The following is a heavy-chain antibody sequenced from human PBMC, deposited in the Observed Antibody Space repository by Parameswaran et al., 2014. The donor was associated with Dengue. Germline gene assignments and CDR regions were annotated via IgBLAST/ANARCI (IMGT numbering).Heavy chain of an antibody. J-gene: IGHJ4*02. D-gene: IGHD3-22*01. CDR3: AHTYRAHQSSGLWPY. CDR2: IIPILGIA. Sequence: WVRQAPGQGLEWMGRIIPILGIANYAQKFQGRVTITADKSTSTAYMELSSLRSEDTAVYYCAHTYRAHQSSGLWPYWGQGTLVTVSS. V-gene: IGHV1-69*02.